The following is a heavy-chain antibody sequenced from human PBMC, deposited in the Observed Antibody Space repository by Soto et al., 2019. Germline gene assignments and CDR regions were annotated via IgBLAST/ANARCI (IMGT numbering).Heavy chain of an antibody. CDR3: AKGSGGYSYYGMDV. V-gene: IGHV3-30*14. D-gene: IGHD3-16*01. CDR2: ISYDGSNK. Sequence: PGGSLRLSCAASGFTFSGYALHWVRLAPGKGLEWLALISYDGSNKYYADSVKGRFTISRDNSKNTMYLQMDSLRADDTAVFYCAKGSGGYSYYGMDVWGQGTTVTVSS. J-gene: IGHJ6*02. CDR1: GFTFSGYA.